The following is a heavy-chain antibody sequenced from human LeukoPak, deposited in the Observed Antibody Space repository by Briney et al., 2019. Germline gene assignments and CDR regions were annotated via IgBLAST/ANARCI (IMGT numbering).Heavy chain of an antibody. CDR3: AVGDPRRLEWLLDYYYYYMDV. V-gene: IGHV1-69*13. CDR2: IIPIFGTA. D-gene: IGHD3-3*01. CDR1: GYTFTSYG. J-gene: IGHJ6*03. Sequence: SVKVSCKASGYTFTSYGISWVRQAPGQGLEWMGGIIPIFGTANYAQKFQGRVTITADESTSTAYMELSSLRSEDTAVYYCAVGDPRRLEWLLDYYYYYMDVWGKGTTVTVSS.